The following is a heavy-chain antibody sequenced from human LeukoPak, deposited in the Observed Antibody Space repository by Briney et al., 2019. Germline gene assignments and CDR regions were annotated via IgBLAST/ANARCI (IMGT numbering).Heavy chain of an antibody. CDR1: GGSISSYY. J-gene: IGHJ3*02. CDR3: ARIIGITDAFDI. V-gene: IGHV4-59*01. Sequence: SETLSLTCTVSGGSISSYYRSWIRQPPGKGLEWIGYIYYSGSTNYNPSLKSRVTISVDTSKNQFSLKLSSVTAADTAVYYCARIIGITDAFDIWGQGTMVTVSS. CDR2: IYYSGST. D-gene: IGHD3-16*01.